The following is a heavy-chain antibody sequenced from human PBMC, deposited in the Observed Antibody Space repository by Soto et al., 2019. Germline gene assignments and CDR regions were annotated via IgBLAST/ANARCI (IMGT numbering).Heavy chain of an antibody. Sequence: QVQLVQSGAEVKKPGSSVKVSCKASGGTFSSYAISWVRQAPGQGLEWMGGIIPIFGTANYAQKFQGRVTITADESTSTAYMELSSLRSEDTAVYYCARVRNYYDSSGYYCFDYWGQGTLVTVSS. CDR1: GGTFSSYA. J-gene: IGHJ4*02. CDR3: ARVRNYYDSSGYYCFDY. D-gene: IGHD3-22*01. V-gene: IGHV1-69*01. CDR2: IIPIFGTA.